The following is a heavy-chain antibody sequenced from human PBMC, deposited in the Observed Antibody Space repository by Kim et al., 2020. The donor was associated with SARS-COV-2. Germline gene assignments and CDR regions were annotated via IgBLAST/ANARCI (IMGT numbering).Heavy chain of an antibody. J-gene: IGHJ4*02. V-gene: IGHV1-18*01. CDR2: IHPFNGYT. Sequence: ASVKVSCKSSGYTFSSYGITWVRQAPGQGLEWMGWIHPFNGYTNYAQKFQGRVTMTTDTTTDTAYMELRSLTSEDTAVYYCARKSPGYADYWGQGTPVTVSS. CDR1: GYTFSSYG. D-gene: IGHD5-12*01. CDR3: ARKSPGYADY.